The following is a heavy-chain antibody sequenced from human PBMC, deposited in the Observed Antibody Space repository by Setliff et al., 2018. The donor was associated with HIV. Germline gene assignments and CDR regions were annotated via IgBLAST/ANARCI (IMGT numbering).Heavy chain of an antibody. CDR2: INPSDGST. D-gene: IGHD3-22*01. CDR3: ATIRAYYYDSSGQEYFQLNSLRAEDTGVYYCSRPHTIAGNNRGFDY. Sequence: AASVKVSCKTSGYTFTSYTTHWVRQAPGQGLEWMGLINPSDGSTSYAPKFQDRVTMTRDTSTTTAYMELSSLRSEDTAMYYCATIRAYYYDSSGQEYFQLNSLRAEDTGVYYCSRPHTIAGNNRGFDYWGHGTLVTVSS. V-gene: IGHV1-46*01. J-gene: IGHJ4*01. CDR1: GYTFTSYT.